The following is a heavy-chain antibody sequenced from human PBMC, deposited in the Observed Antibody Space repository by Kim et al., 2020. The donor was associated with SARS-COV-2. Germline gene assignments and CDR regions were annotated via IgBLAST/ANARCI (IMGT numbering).Heavy chain of an antibody. J-gene: IGHJ4*02. CDR2: INVGYGNT. Sequence: ASVKVSCKASGYTFTSYTMHWVRQAPGQGLEWMGWINVGYGNTKYLQKFQGRVTITREPSASTAYMELSSLRSEDTAVYYCARDGTTRNGGYYFDYWGQGVLVTVSS. V-gene: IGHV1-3*01. D-gene: IGHD1-1*01. CDR3: ARDGTTRNGGYYFDY. CDR1: GYTFTSYT.